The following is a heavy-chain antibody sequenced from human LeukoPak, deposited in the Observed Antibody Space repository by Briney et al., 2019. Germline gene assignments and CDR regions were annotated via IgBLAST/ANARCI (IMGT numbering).Heavy chain of an antibody. Sequence: ASVTVSCKTSGYTFTAHDIFWVRQAPGQGLEWMGWISAYNGNTNYAQKLQGRVTMTTDTSTSTAYMELRSLRSDDTAAYYCAKGRWLQSSYFDLWGRGTLVTVSS. CDR3: AKGRWLQSSYFDL. CDR2: ISAYNGNT. J-gene: IGHJ2*01. V-gene: IGHV1-18*01. D-gene: IGHD5-24*01. CDR1: GYTFTAHD.